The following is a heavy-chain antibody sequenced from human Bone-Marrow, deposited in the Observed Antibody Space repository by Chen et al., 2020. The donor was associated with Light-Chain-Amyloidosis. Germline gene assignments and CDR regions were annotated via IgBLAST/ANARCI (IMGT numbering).Heavy chain of an antibody. CDR2: IYFSVNT. J-gene: IGHJ4*02. CDR1: GDSLDSGNYY. CDR3: ARADYIDRSFDY. Sequence: QVQLQESGPGLVKPSQTLSLTCTVSGDSLDSGNYYGSWVRQHPGKGLEWIGYIYFSVNTYYNPSLQSRVTISLDTFNNQFSLRLSSVTAADTAVYYCARADYIDRSFDYWGQGILVTVSS. D-gene: IGHD4-4*01. V-gene: IGHV4-31*03.